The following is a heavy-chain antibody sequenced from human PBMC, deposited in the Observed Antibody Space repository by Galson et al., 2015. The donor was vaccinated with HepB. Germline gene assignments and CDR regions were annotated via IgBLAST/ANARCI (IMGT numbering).Heavy chain of an antibody. D-gene: IGHD3-3*01. CDR2: IYSGGTT. CDR1: GFNVSSNY. J-gene: IGHJ3*01. V-gene: IGHV3-66*01. CDR3: ARDGVRDVFEF. Sequence: LRLSCAASGFNVSSNYMSWVRQAPGKGLEWVSGIYSGGTTYYADSVKGRFTISRDNSKNTLYFQMISLRVDDTAVYYCARDGVRDVFEFWGQGTMVAVSS.